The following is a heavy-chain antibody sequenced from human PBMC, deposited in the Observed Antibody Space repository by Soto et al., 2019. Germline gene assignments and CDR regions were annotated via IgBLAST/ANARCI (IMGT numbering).Heavy chain of an antibody. Sequence: GGSLRLSCAASGFTFSSYSMNWVRQAPGKGLEWVSYISSSSSTIYYADSVKGRFTISRDNAKNSLYLQMNSLRDEDTAVYCCARAYSGYVQDYGMDVWGQGTTVTVSS. V-gene: IGHV3-48*02. CDR2: ISSSSSTI. CDR3: ARAYSGYVQDYGMDV. J-gene: IGHJ6*02. D-gene: IGHD5-12*01. CDR1: GFTFSSYS.